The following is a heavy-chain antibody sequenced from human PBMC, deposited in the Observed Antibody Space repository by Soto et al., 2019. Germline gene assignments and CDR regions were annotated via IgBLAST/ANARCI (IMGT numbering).Heavy chain of an antibody. D-gene: IGHD3-22*01. V-gene: IGHV1-69*13. CDR1: GGTFSSYA. CDR2: IIPIFGTA. CDR3: ARDYYDREQSYSFDY. J-gene: IGHJ4*02. Sequence: AASVKVSCKASGGTFSSYAISWVRQAPGQGLEWMGGIIPIFGTANYAQKFQGRVTITADESTSTAYMELSSLRSEDTAVYYCARDYYDREQSYSFDYWGQGTLVTVSS.